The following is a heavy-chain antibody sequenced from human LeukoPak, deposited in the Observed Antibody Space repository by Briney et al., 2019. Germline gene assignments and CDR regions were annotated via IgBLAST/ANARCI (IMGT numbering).Heavy chain of an antibody. V-gene: IGHV3-43*01. CDR2: IDKDGRTT. D-gene: IGHD1-26*01. CDR3: ATWAFYHSLDV. J-gene: IGHJ6*02. Sequence: GGSLTLSCAASGFTLGAFTMHWVRQAPGKGLEWVSLIDKDGRTTYYADSVKGRFTISRDNNKNSLYLQMNSLRTEDTALYYCATWAFYHSLDVWGQGTTVTVSS. CDR1: GFTLGAFT.